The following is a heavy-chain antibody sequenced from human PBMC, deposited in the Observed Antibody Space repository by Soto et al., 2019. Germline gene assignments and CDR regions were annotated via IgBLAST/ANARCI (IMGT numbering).Heavy chain of an antibody. Sequence: PGGSLRLSCAASGFTVSSNYMSWVRQAPGKGLEWVSVIYSGGSTYYADSVKGRFTISRDNAKNSLYLQMNSLRAEDTALYYCARDPDYGDYGDYWGQGTLVTVSS. V-gene: IGHV3-66*01. D-gene: IGHD4-17*01. CDR1: GFTVSSNY. J-gene: IGHJ4*02. CDR3: ARDPDYGDYGDY. CDR2: IYSGGST.